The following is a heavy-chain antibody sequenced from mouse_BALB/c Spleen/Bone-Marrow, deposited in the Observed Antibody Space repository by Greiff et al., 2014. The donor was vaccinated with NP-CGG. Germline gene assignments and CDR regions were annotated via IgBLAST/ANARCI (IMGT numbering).Heavy chain of an antibody. CDR2: IDPANGNT. Sequence: VQLQQSGAELVKPEASVKLSCTASGFNIKDTYMHWVKQRPEQGLEWIGRIDPANGNTKYDPKFQGKATITADTSSNTAYLQLSSLTSEDTAVYYCAIYYYGSSGFAYWGQGTLVTVSA. D-gene: IGHD1-1*01. J-gene: IGHJ3*01. CDR3: AIYYYGSSGFAY. CDR1: GFNIKDTY. V-gene: IGHV14-3*02.